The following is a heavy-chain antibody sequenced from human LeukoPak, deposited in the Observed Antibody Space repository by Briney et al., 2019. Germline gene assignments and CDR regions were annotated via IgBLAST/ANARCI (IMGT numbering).Heavy chain of an antibody. CDR1: EFTFSSYN. CDR2: ISSTSKYI. CDR3: AKGVQLWFPDAFDI. Sequence: PGGSLRLSCAASEFTFSSYNMNWVRQAPGRGLEWVSSISSTSKYIYYADSVKGRFTISRDNSKNTLYLQMNSLRAEDTAVYYCAKGVQLWFPDAFDIWGQGTMVTVSS. J-gene: IGHJ3*02. D-gene: IGHD5-18*01. V-gene: IGHV3-21*04.